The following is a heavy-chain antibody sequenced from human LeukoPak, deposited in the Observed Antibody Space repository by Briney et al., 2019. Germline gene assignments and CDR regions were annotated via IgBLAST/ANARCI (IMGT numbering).Heavy chain of an antibody. CDR2: IWYDGSNK. V-gene: IGHV3-33*01. J-gene: IGHJ4*02. CDR3: ARDLVATILGPPGY. D-gene: IGHD5-12*01. CDR1: GFTFSSYG. Sequence: SGGSLRLSCAASGFTFSSYGMHWVRQAPGKGLEWVAVIWYDGSNKYYADSVKGRFTISRDNSKNTLYLQMNSMRAEDTAVYYCARDLVATILGPPGYWGQGTLVTVSS.